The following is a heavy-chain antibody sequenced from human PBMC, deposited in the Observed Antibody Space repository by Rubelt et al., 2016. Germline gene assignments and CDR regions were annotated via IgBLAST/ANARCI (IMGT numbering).Heavy chain of an antibody. D-gene: IGHD4-17*01. CDR3: ARVTTVTNDNWFDP. Sequence: EVQLVQSGAEVKKPGESLKISCKGSGYSFTSYWIGWVRQMPGKGLEWMGIIYPGDSDTRYSPSFQCQVTIQADKSSRTAYLQWSSLKASDTAMYYCARVTTVTNDNWFDPWGQGTLVTVSS. J-gene: IGHJ5*02. V-gene: IGHV5-51*01. CDR1: GYSFTSYW. CDR2: IYPGDSDT.